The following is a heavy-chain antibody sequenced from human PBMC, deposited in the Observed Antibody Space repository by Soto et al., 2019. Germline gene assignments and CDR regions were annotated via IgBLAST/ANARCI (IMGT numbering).Heavy chain of an antibody. Sequence: QVQLVQSGAEVKKPGSSVKVSCEASGGTFSNYVISWLRQAPGQGPEWMGGISPIYDAANYARKFRGRVKITADKSTNTAYMELISLKSEDTAIYYCARYWTAGTFYGAFDVWGQGTMVIVSP. J-gene: IGHJ3*01. V-gene: IGHV1-69*06. CDR2: ISPIYDAA. D-gene: IGHD2-8*02. CDR3: ARYWTAGTFYGAFDV. CDR1: GGTFSNYV.